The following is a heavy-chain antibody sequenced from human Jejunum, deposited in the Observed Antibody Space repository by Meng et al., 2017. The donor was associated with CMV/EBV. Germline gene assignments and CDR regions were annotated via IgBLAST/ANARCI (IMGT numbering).Heavy chain of an antibody. J-gene: IGHJ4*02. V-gene: IGHV4-39*07. CDR3: VSRGGYDLQFYFDS. D-gene: IGHD1-1*01. Sequence: DSITRSSYYWGWIRQPPGKGLEWIGSMYYSGSTYYNPSLKSRVTISLDTSKNHFSLNLRSMTAADTAVYYCVSRGGYDLQFYFDSWGQGTLVTVSS. CDR2: MYYSGST. CDR1: DSITRSSYY.